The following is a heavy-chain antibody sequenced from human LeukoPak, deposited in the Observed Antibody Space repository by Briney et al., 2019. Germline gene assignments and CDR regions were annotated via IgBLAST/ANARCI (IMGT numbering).Heavy chain of an antibody. V-gene: IGHV3-21*01. CDR2: ISSGSSYI. Sequence: GGSLRLSCAASGFTFNTYSMNWVRQAPGKGLEWVSSISSGSSYIYYADSVKGRFTISRDNAKNSLYLQMNSLRAEDTAVYYCAGGAGLLNWFDPWGQGTLVTVSS. D-gene: IGHD4/OR15-4a*01. CDR3: AGGAGLLNWFDP. CDR1: GFTFNTYS. J-gene: IGHJ5*02.